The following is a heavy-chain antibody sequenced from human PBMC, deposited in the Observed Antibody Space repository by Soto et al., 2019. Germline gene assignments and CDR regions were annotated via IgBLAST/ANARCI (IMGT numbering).Heavy chain of an antibody. J-gene: IGHJ6*02. Sequence: QVQLVESGGGVVQPGRSLRLSCAASGFTFSSYAMHWGRQAPGKGLEWVAVISYDGSNKYYADSVKGRFTISRDNSKNTLYLQMNSLRAEDTAVYYCARETYYDFWSGPYYGMDVWGQGTTVTVSS. CDR1: GFTFSSYA. D-gene: IGHD3-3*01. V-gene: IGHV3-30-3*01. CDR2: ISYDGSNK. CDR3: ARETYYDFWSGPYYGMDV.